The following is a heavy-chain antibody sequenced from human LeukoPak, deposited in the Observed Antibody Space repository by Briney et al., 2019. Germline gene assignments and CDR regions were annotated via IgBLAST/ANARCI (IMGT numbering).Heavy chain of an antibody. CDR1: GFTFSSYE. V-gene: IGHV3-48*03. J-gene: IGHJ3*02. D-gene: IGHD2/OR15-2a*01. CDR3: ARDNIWAFDI. Sequence: GGSLRLSCAASGFTFSSYEMNWVRQAPGKGLEWVSYISSSDTIYYADSVKGRFTISRDNAKNSLYLQMNSLTDEDTALYYCARDNIWAFDIWGQGTMVAVSS. CDR2: ISSSDTI.